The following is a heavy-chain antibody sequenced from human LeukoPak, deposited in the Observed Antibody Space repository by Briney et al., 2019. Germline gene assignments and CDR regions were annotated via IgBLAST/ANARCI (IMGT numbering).Heavy chain of an antibody. J-gene: IGHJ6*02. Sequence: GSLRHSCAASGFTFDDYTMHWVRQAPGKGLEWVSLISWDGGTTYYADSVKGRFTISRDNSKNSLYLQMNSLRTEDTALYYCAREYSSSRSDYYYGMDVWGQGTTVTVSS. CDR1: GFTFDDYT. CDR2: ISWDGGTT. CDR3: AREYSSSRSDYYYGMDV. D-gene: IGHD6-6*01. V-gene: IGHV3-43*01.